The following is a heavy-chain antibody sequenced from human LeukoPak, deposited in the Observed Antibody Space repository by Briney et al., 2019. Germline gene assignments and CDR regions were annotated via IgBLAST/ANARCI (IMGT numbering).Heavy chain of an antibody. Sequence: RGSLRLSCAASGFTVSSNYMSWVRQAPEKGLEWVSVIYSGGRTYYVDSVKGRFTISRDTSKNTLYLQMNSLRAEDTAVYYCARLWDTAMAFDYWGQGTLVTVSS. CDR2: IYSGGRT. J-gene: IGHJ4*02. V-gene: IGHV3-53*01. D-gene: IGHD5-18*01. CDR1: GFTVSSNY. CDR3: ARLWDTAMAFDY.